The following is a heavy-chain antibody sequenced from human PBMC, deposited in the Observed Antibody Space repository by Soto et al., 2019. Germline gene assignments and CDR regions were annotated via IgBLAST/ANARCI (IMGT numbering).Heavy chain of an antibody. CDR1: GFTFISYA. CDR2: ISGSGGST. Sequence: GGSLRLSCAASGFTFISYAMSWVLQAPWKGLEWVSAISGSGGSTYYADSVKGRFTISRDNSKNTLYLQMNSLRAEDTAVYYFAMLTLAGQVTSLWGKGNLVIVYS. V-gene: IGHV3-23*01. D-gene: IGHD6-19*01. J-gene: IGHJ4*02. CDR3: AMLTLAGQVTSL.